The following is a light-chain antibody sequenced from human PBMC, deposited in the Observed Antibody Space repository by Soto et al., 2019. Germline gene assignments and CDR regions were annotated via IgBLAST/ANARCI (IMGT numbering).Light chain of an antibody. V-gene: IGKV3-20*01. J-gene: IGKJ1*01. CDR3: QQYGRSRWT. CDR2: GAS. CDR1: QSVSSSY. Sequence: EIVLTQSPGTLSLSPGERATLSCRASQSVSSSYLAWYQQKPGQAPGLLIYGASSRATGIPDRFSGSGSGTDFTLTISRLEPEDFAVYYCQQYGRSRWTFGQGTKVEIK.